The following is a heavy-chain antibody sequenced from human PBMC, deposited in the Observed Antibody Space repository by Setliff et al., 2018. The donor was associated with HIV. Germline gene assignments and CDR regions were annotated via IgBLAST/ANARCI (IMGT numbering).Heavy chain of an antibody. V-gene: IGHV4-39*01. CDR2: IYYSGST. CDR3: ARQNSGYAPGPFDY. J-gene: IGHJ4*02. CDR1: GETIRNGFYY. Sequence: SETLSLTCTVSGETIRNGFYYWHWMRQPPGKGLEWIGSIYYSGSTHYKSSLKSRVTMSLDTSKNQFSLKVSSVTAADTSVYYCARQNSGYAPGPFDYWGQGILVTVSS. D-gene: IGHD5-12*01.